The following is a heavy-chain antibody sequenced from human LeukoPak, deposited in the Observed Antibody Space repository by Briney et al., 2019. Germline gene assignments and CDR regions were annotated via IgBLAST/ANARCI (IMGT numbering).Heavy chain of an antibody. V-gene: IGHV3-30*02. D-gene: IGHD1-26*01. CDR3: AKDGDTMSGTYYYDMDV. CDR2: IRYDGSNK. Sequence: GGSLRLSCAASGFTFSTYYMSWVRQAPGKGLEWVAFIRYDGSNKYYADSVKGRFTISRDNSKNTLHLQMNSLRGEDTAVYYCAKDGDTMSGTYYYDMDVWGKGTTVTIS. J-gene: IGHJ6*03. CDR1: GFTFSTYY.